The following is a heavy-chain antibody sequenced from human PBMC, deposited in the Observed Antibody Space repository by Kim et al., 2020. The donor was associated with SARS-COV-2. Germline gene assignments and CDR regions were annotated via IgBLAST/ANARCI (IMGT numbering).Heavy chain of an antibody. J-gene: IGHJ4*02. V-gene: IGHV1-24*01. CDR1: GYSLTELS. CDR2: FDPEDGET. D-gene: IGHD2-2*02. Sequence: ASVKVSCKVSGYSLTELSMHWVRQAPGKGLEWMGGFDPEDGETTYAQIFQRRLTMTADTSTDTAYMELNRLRSEDTAMYYCAIDILGLNYWGRGTLVTVSS. CDR3: AIDILGLNY.